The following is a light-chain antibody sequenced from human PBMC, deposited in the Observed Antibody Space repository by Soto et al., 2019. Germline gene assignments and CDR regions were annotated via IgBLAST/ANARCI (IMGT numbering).Light chain of an antibody. CDR1: QNINDL. CDR3: QQYSTYSRA. V-gene: IGKV1-5*03. CDR2: KAS. Sequence: DIQMTQSPSTLPASVGDRVTITCRASQNINDLLAWYQQKPGKAPNLLIYKASSLESGVPSRFSGSGYGTEFTLTISSLQPDDFATFYCQQYSTYSRAFGQGTKVDIK. J-gene: IGKJ1*01.